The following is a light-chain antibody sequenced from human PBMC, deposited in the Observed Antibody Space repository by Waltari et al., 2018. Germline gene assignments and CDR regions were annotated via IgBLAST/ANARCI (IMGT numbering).Light chain of an antibody. CDR2: KDS. CDR3: QSADNSGTPVV. V-gene: IGLV3-25*03. Sequence: SYDLTQPPSVSVSPGQTARITCSGNTFPNPFAYWYQQKPGQAPVLMIYKDSERPSGIPERFAGSSSGTTVMLTISGVQAEDEADYYCQSADNSGTPVVFGGGTKLTVL. CDR1: TFPNPF. J-gene: IGLJ2*01.